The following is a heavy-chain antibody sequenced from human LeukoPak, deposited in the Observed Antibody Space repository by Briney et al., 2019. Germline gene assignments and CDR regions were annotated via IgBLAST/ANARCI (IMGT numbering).Heavy chain of an antibody. J-gene: IGHJ4*02. D-gene: IGHD2-15*01. V-gene: IGHV3-11*01. CDR2: ISSTSTTI. Sequence: GGSLPLSRAASGFTFSDYYMSWIRQAPGKGLAWVSYISSTSTTIYYADSVKGRFTISRDNAKNSVYLQMNSLEAEDTAVYYCVRQYCSDNYCPLLDYSGQGTLVTVSS. CDR3: VRQYCSDNYCPLLDY. CDR1: GFTFSDYY.